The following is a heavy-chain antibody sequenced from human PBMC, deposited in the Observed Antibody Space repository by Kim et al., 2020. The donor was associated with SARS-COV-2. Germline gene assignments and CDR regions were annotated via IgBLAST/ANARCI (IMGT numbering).Heavy chain of an antibody. CDR1: GFTFSDYY. V-gene: IGHV3-11*06. J-gene: IGHJ5*02. Sequence: GGSLRLSCAASGFTFSDYYMSWIRQAPGKGLEWVSYISSSTSYTNYADSVKGRFTISRDNAKNSLYLQMNSLRAEDTAVYYCAGDLPWDYGSGSYYWFDPWGQGTLVTVSS. D-gene: IGHD3-10*01. CDR3: AGDLPWDYGSGSYYWFDP. CDR2: ISSSTSYT.